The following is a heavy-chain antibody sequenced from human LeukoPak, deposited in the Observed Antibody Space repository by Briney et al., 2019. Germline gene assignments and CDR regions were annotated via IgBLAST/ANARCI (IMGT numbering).Heavy chain of an antibody. CDR1: GYTFTTYY. CDR2: INTSGGTT. CDR3: SRDLGGSYNDY. V-gene: IGHV1-46*04. J-gene: IGHJ4*02. Sequence: ASVKLSCKASGYTFTTYYMHWVRQAPGQGLEWVGVINTSGGTTTYAQKLQGRVTMTRDTSTSTVYMELSSLRIEDTAVYYCSRDLGGSYNDYWGQGTMLTPSS. D-gene: IGHD1-26*01.